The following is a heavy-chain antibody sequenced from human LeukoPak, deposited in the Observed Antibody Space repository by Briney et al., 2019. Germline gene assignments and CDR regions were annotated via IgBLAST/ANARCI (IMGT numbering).Heavy chain of an antibody. D-gene: IGHD6-19*01. J-gene: IGHJ4*02. V-gene: IGHV3-20*04. CDR2: INWNGGST. CDR1: GFTFDDYG. Sequence: GGSLRLSXAASGFTFDDYGMSWVRQVPGKGLEWVSGINWNGGSTGYADSVKGRFTISRANAKNSLYLQMNTLRAEDTALYYCARVKDIAVAGAIDYWGQGTLVTVSS. CDR3: ARVKDIAVAGAIDY.